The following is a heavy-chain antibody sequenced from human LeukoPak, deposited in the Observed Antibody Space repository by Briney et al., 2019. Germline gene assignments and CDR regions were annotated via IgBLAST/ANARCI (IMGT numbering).Heavy chain of an antibody. J-gene: IGHJ4*02. V-gene: IGHV1-46*01. CDR1: GYTFTSNY. CDR2: IYPRDGST. CDR3: ARDQEGFDY. Sequence: ASVKISCKASGYTFTSNYIHWVRQAPGQGLEWMGMIYPRDGSTSYAQKFQGRVTVTRDTSTSTVHMELSGLRSEDTAVYYCARDQEGFDYWGQGTLVTVSS.